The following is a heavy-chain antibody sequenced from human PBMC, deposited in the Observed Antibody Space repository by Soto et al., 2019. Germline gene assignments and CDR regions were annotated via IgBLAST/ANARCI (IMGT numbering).Heavy chain of an antibody. CDR1: GFTFSDYY. CDR2: ISSSGSTI. CDR3: ARDLDYGDYDDLEYYYYMDV. V-gene: IGHV3-11*01. Sequence: GGSLRLSCAASGFTFSDYYMSWIRQAPGKGLEWVSYISSSGSTIYYADSVKGRFTISRDNAKNSLYLQMNSLRAEDTAVYYCARDLDYGDYDDLEYYYYMDVWGKGTTVTVSS. J-gene: IGHJ6*03. D-gene: IGHD4-17*01.